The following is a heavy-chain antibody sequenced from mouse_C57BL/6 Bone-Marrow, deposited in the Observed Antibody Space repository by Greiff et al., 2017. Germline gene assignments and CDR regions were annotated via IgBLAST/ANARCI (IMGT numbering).Heavy chain of an antibody. D-gene: IGHD1-1*01. Sequence: EVKVVESGGDLVKPGGSLKLSCAASGFTFSSYGLTWVRTTPDKRLAWVATISSGGSYTDYPDSVKGRFTISRDNAKNTLYLQMSRLVSDDTTMYYCAKHYYGSSPYWYFDVWGTGTTVTVSS. CDR1: GFTFSSYG. J-gene: IGHJ1*03. CDR2: ISSGGSYT. CDR3: AKHYYGSSPYWYFDV. V-gene: IGHV5-6*01.